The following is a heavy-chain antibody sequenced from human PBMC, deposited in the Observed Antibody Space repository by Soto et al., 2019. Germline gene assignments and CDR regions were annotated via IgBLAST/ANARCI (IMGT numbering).Heavy chain of an antibody. Sequence: GGSLRLSCAASEFTFSSYAMSWVRQAPGRGLEWVSAISGGGDGTYYADSVKGRFTISRDNSKNTLYLQRNSLRAEDTAVYYCAKAKYSCSSEGFDYWGQGTLVTVSS. V-gene: IGHV3-23*01. D-gene: IGHD6-6*01. CDR2: ISGGGDGT. J-gene: IGHJ4*02. CDR1: EFTFSSYA. CDR3: AKAKYSCSSEGFDY.